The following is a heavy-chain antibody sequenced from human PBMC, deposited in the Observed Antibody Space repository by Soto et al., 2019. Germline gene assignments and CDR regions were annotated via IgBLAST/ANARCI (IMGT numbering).Heavy chain of an antibody. CDR3: ARDGPSDSSGYPSSPFDY. Sequence: QVPLVQSGAEVKKPGASVKVSCKASGYTFTSYAMHWVRQAPGQRLEWMGWINAGNGNTKYSQKFQGRVTITRDTSASTAYMELSSLRSEDTAVYYCARDGPSDSSGYPSSPFDYWGQGTLVTVSS. CDR2: INAGNGNT. V-gene: IGHV1-3*01. J-gene: IGHJ4*02. CDR1: GYTFTSYA. D-gene: IGHD3-22*01.